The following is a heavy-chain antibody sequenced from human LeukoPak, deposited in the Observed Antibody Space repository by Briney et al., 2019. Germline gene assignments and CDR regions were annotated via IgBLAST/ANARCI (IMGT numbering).Heavy chain of an antibody. V-gene: IGHV4-59*01. CDR3: ASSNGYLDY. D-gene: IGHD3-22*01. Sequence: SETLSLTCTVSGGSISSYYWSWIRQPPGKGLEWIGYIYYSGSTNYNPSLKSRVTISVDTSKNQFSLKLSSVTAADTAMYYCASSNGYLDYWGQGTLVTVSS. CDR1: GGSISSYY. CDR2: IYYSGST. J-gene: IGHJ4*02.